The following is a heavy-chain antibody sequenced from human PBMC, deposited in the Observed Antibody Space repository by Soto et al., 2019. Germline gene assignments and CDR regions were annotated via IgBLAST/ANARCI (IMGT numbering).Heavy chain of an antibody. D-gene: IGHD3-22*01. CDR3: ARAGSSGATYYYYGMDV. Sequence: ASVKVSCKASGYTFTSYYMHWVRQAPGQGLEWMGIINPSGGSTSYAQKFQGRVTMTRDTSTSTVYMELSSLRSEDTAVYYCARAGSSGATYYYYGMDVWGQGTTVTVSS. J-gene: IGHJ6*02. CDR1: GYTFTSYY. CDR2: INPSGGST. V-gene: IGHV1-46*01.